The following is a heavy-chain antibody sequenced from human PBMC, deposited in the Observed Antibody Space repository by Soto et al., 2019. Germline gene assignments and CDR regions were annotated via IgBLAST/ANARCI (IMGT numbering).Heavy chain of an antibody. D-gene: IGHD2-15*01. CDR2: ISWDGGST. J-gene: IGHJ6*02. V-gene: IGHV3-43*01. Sequence: GSLRLSCAASGFTFDDYTMHWVRQAPGKGLEWVSLISWDGGSTYYADSVKGRFTISRDNSKNSLHLQMNSLRTEDTALYYCAKDMAPETDNSLVIPYYGMDVWGQGTTVTVSS. CDR3: AKDMAPETDNSLVIPYYGMDV. CDR1: GFTFDDYT.